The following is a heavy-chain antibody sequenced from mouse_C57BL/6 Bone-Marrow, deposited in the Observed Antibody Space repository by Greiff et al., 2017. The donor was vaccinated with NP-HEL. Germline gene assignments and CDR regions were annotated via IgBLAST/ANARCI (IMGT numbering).Heavy chain of an antibody. CDR2: IYPGRGST. CDR3: AREEMYYYGSSYDY. V-gene: IGHV1-55*01. D-gene: IGHD1-1*01. Sequence: QVQLQQPGAELVKPGASVKMSCKASGYTFTSYWITWVKQRPGQGLEWIGDIYPGRGSTNYNEKFKSKATLTVDTSSRTAYMQLSSLTSEDSAFYYCAREEMYYYGSSYDYWGQGTTLTVSS. CDR1: GYTFTSYW. J-gene: IGHJ2*01.